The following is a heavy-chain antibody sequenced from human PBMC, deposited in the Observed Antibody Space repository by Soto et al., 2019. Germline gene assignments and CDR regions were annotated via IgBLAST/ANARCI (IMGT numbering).Heavy chain of an antibody. CDR1: GDTFNFYS. CDR2: VNPIVSRS. V-gene: IGHV1-69*02. J-gene: IGHJ4*02. Sequence: QVQLVQSGAEVKRPGSSVKVSCKASGDTFNFYSINWVRQAPGLGLEWMGRVNPIVSRSNYAQKLQGRVTMTADKSTSTAYLELSSLRPEDTAIYYCARSYGSGYRAFDYWGQGALVTVSS. D-gene: IGHD3-10*01. CDR3: ARSYGSGYRAFDY.